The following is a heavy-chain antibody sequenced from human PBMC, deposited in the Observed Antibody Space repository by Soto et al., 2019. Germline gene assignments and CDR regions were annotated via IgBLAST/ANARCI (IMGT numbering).Heavy chain of an antibody. Sequence: SETLSLTCAVYGGSFSGYYWSWVRQPPGKGLEWIGEIYHSGSTNYNPSFKSRVAMSVDKSKNQFSLNLNSVTAADTAVYYCARTYDGSGPNSGGYGFDIWGQGTLV. J-gene: IGHJ3*02. D-gene: IGHD3-22*01. CDR2: IYHSGST. V-gene: IGHV4-34*01. CDR1: GGSFSGYY. CDR3: ARTYDGSGPNSGGYGFDI.